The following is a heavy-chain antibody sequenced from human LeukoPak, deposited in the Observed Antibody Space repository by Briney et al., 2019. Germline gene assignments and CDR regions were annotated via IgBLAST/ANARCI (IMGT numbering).Heavy chain of an antibody. CDR3: ARGTRWGVTGYYYMDV. Sequence: SETLSLTCTVSGGSISSYYWSWIRQPPGKGLEWIGYIYYSGSTNYNPSLKSRVTISVDTSKNQFSLKLSSVTAADTAVYYCARGTRWGVTGYYYMDVWGKGTTVTVSS. J-gene: IGHJ6*03. CDR2: IYYSGST. V-gene: IGHV4-59*12. D-gene: IGHD2-2*01. CDR1: GGSISSYY.